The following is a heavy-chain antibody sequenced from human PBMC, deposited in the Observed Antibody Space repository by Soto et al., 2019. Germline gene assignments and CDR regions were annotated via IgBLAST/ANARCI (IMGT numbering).Heavy chain of an antibody. J-gene: IGHJ4*02. CDR1: VFICSSYA. D-gene: IGHD2-15*01. CDR2: MSGSSGGT. V-gene: IGHV3-23*01. Sequence: PWWSLRLSCSASVFICSSYAMSWFRQAPGKGLEWVSAMSGSSGGTYYADSVKGRFTISRDNSKNTLYLQLNSLRAEDTALYYCARKGYCSGGSCFALDHWGQGTLVTVSS. CDR3: ARKGYCSGGSCFALDH.